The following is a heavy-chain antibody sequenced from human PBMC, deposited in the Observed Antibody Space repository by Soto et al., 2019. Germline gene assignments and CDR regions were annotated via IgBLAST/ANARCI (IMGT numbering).Heavy chain of an antibody. Sequence: GESLKISCRGSGYTFTSHWIAWVRQRPGKGLEWLGIIYPDDSDTRYSPSFQGQVTISADKSINTAYLQWSSLKASDTATYYCARQGGTGGMYFYGMAVWGQGTTVTVSS. V-gene: IGHV5-51*01. CDR1: GYTFTSHW. J-gene: IGHJ6*02. CDR3: ARQGGTGGMYFYGMAV. CDR2: IYPDDSDT. D-gene: IGHD2-8*02.